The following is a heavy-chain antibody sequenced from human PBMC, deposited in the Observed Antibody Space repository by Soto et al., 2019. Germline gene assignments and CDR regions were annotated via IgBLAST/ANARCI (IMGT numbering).Heavy chain of an antibody. CDR3: AASSGYYYHYYYGMDV. D-gene: IGHD3-22*01. CDR1: GGSISSSSYY. V-gene: IGHV4-39*01. Sequence: SETLSLTCTVSGGSISSSSYYWGWIRQPPGKGLEWIGSIYYSGSTYYNPSLKSRVTISVDTSKNQFSLKLSSVTAADTAVYYCAASSGYYYHYYYGMDVWGQGTTVTVSS. J-gene: IGHJ6*02. CDR2: IYYSGST.